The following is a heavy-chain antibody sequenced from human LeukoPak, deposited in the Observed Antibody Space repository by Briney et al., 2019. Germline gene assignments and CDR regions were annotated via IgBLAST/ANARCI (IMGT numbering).Heavy chain of an antibody. D-gene: IGHD6-19*01. J-gene: IGHJ4*02. CDR3: ARGEVAVAGTDFDY. CDR1: GGSFSGYY. V-gene: IGHV4-34*01. CDR2: INHSGST. Sequence: PSETLSLTCAVYGGSFSGYYWSWIRQPPGNGLEWIGEINHSGSTNHNPSLKSRVTISVDTSKNQFSLKLSSVTAADTAVYYCARGEVAVAGTDFDYWGQGTLVTVSS.